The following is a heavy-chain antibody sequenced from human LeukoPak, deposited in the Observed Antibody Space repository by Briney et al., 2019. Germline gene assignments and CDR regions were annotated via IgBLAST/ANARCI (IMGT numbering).Heavy chain of an antibody. J-gene: IGHJ4*02. CDR3: AGDFRAGYSGYEGQDY. Sequence: GASVKVSCKASGYTFTSYYMHWVRQAPGQGLEWMGIINPSGGSTSYAQKFQGRVTMTRDMSTSTAYMELRSLRSDDTAVYYCAGDFRAGYSGYEGQDYWGQGTLVTVSS. CDR1: GYTFTSYY. V-gene: IGHV1-46*01. CDR2: INPSGGST. D-gene: IGHD5-12*01.